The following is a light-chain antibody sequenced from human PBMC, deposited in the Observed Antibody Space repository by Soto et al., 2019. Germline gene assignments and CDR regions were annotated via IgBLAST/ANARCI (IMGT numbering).Light chain of an antibody. V-gene: IGKV1-39*01. CDR3: QQTLSTPIT. CDR1: QTVRTY. J-gene: IGKJ5*01. CDR2: AAS. Sequence: DIQMTQSPSSLSASVGDRVTITCRASQTVRTYLNWYQQKPGKAPTLLVYAASTLGSAVPPRFTGAGSETELTRTISGLQPDDFATYYCQQTLSTPITFGQGTR.